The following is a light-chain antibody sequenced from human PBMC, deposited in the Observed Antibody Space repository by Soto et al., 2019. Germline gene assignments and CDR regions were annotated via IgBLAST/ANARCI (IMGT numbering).Light chain of an antibody. CDR1: QGINNH. Sequence: DFQMTQSPSSLSASVGDRVTFTCRASQGINNHLAWFQQKPGKVPKVLIYAASTLQSGVPSWFSGSVSGTDFTLTISSLQPEDVATYYCQNYNSAPPAGTFGGGTKVEIK. CDR3: QNYNSAPPAGT. J-gene: IGKJ4*01. V-gene: IGKV1-27*01. CDR2: AAS.